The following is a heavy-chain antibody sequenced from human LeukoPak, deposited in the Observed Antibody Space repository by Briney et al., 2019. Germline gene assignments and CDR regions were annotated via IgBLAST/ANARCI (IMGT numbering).Heavy chain of an antibody. J-gene: IGHJ3*02. CDR3: ARDGLASIGLDM. CDR2: IWYDGNNK. CDR1: GFTLSGYG. D-gene: IGHD6-13*01. Sequence: GRSLRLSCAASGFTLSGYGMHWVRQAPGKGLEWVAVIWYDGNNKYYVDSVKGRFTISRDTSKNTLYLQMNSLRGEDTAIYYCARDGLASIGLDMWGQGTVVTVSS. V-gene: IGHV3-33*01.